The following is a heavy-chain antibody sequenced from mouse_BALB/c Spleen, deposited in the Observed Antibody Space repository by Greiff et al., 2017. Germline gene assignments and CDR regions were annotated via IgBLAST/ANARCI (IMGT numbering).Heavy chain of an antibody. CDR2: IDPANGNT. CDR3: APGRYDLDY. Sequence: EVQLQQSGAELVKPGASVKLSCTASGFNIKDTYMHWVKQRPEQGLEWIGRIDPANGNTKYDPKFQGKATITADTSSNTTYLQLSSLTSEDTAVYYGAPGRYDLDYWGQGTTLTVSS. V-gene: IGHV14-3*02. CDR1: GFNIKDTY. J-gene: IGHJ2*01. D-gene: IGHD2-14*01.